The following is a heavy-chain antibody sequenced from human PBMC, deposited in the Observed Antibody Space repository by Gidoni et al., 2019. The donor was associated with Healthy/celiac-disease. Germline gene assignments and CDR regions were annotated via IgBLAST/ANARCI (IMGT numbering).Heavy chain of an antibody. Sequence: QVQLVESGGGVVQPGRSLRLSCAASGFTFSSYGMHWVRQAPGKGLEWVAVIWYDGSNKYYADSVTGRFTISRDNSKNTLYLQMNSLRAEDTAVYYCARDIGYCSGGSCYYYGMDVWGQGTTVTVSS. CDR2: IWYDGSNK. V-gene: IGHV3-33*01. CDR3: ARDIGYCSGGSCYYYGMDV. D-gene: IGHD2-15*01. J-gene: IGHJ6*02. CDR1: GFTFSSYG.